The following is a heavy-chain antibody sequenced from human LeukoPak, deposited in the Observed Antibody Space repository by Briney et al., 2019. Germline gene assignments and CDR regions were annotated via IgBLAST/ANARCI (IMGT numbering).Heavy chain of an antibody. J-gene: IGHJ3*02. CDR1: GYTFTGYY. CDR3: ACRPYVWGSYRYFAFDI. D-gene: IGHD3-16*02. Sequence: ASVKVSCKASGYTFTGYYMHWVRQAPGQGLEWMGWINPNSGGTNYAQKFQGRVTMTRDTSISTAYMELSRLRSDDTAVYYCACRPYVWGSYRYFAFDIWGQGTMVTVSS. CDR2: INPNSGGT. V-gene: IGHV1-2*02.